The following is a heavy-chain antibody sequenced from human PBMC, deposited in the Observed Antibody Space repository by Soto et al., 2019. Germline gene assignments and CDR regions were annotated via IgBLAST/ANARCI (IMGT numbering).Heavy chain of an antibody. CDR1: GFTFSSYE. CDR2: ISDSGGTV. D-gene: IGHD3-3*01. V-gene: IGHV3-48*03. J-gene: IGHJ6*02. Sequence: LRLSCAASGFTFSSYEMNWVRQAPGQGLEWVSYISDSGGTVYYADSVKGRFTVSRDNAQNSVYLQMNSLRTEDTAVYYCARDLLHYDFWSGYSDYFYYGMDVWGPGTTVTVSS. CDR3: ARDLLHYDFWSGYSDYFYYGMDV.